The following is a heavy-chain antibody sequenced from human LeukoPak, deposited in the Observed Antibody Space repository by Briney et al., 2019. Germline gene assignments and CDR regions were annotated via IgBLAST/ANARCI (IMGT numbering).Heavy chain of an antibody. J-gene: IGHJ4*02. V-gene: IGHV3-30*04. CDR2: ISYDGSNK. Sequence: GGSLRLSCAASGFTFSSYAMRWVRQAPGKGLEWVAVISYDGSNKYYADSVKGRFTISRDNSKNTLYLQMNSLRAEDTAVYYCARNDDFWSGYSDYWGQGTLVTVSS. CDR3: ARNDDFWSGYSDY. D-gene: IGHD3-3*01. CDR1: GFTFSSYA.